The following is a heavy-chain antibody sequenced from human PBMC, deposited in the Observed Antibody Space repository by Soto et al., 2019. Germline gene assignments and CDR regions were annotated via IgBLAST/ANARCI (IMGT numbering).Heavy chain of an antibody. CDR2: ISSDGSNK. Sequence: QVQLVESGGGVVQPGRSLRLSCAASGFTFSNYGMHWVRQAPGKGLEWVALISSDGSNKYYADSVKGRFTISRDNSKNTLYLQMNSLRAEDTAVYYCANDGYTYGSADLWGQGTLVTVSS. CDR1: GFTFSNYG. J-gene: IGHJ4*02. CDR3: ANDGYTYGSADL. D-gene: IGHD5-18*01. V-gene: IGHV3-30*18.